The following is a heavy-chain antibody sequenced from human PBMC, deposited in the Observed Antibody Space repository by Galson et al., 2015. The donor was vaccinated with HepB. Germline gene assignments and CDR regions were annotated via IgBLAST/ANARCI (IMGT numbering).Heavy chain of an antibody. Sequence: SLRLSCATSGFIFSNRPMHWVRQAPGKGLEWVAMIRPDGSWQYSADSVKGRFTISRDNVKNPLYLEMNSLRVEDTAVYFCAREGDSSSHCGVFDIWGQGTKVTVSS. CDR3: AREGDSSSHCGVFDI. D-gene: IGHD6-13*01. V-gene: IGHV3-30*04. J-gene: IGHJ3*02. CDR2: IRPDGSWQ. CDR1: GFIFSNRP.